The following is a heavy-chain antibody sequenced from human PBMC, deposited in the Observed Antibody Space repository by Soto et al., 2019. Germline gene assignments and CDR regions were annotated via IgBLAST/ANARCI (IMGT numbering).Heavy chain of an antibody. J-gene: IGHJ4*02. CDR1: GFTFSTYA. CDR3: AKRRSRLRFFEWCIDD. V-gene: IGHV3-30*18. D-gene: IGHD3-3*01. CDR2: ISYDGSND. Sequence: QVHLVESGGGVAQPGTSLRLSCLGSGFTFSTYAMHWVRQAPGKGLEWVAVISYDGSNDYYAESVKGRFTISRDNPENRVSLQMSGLRPEDKAVYYCAKRRSRLRFFEWCIDDWGQGTLVTVSS.